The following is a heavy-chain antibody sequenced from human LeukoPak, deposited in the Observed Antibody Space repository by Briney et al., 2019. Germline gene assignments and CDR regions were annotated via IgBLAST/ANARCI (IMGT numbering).Heavy chain of an antibody. CDR1: GFTFSSYS. V-gene: IGHV3-66*01. Sequence: GGSLRLSCAASGFTFSSYSMNWVRQAPGKGLEWVSVIYSGGSTYYADSVKGRFTISRHNSKNTLYLQMNSLRAEDTAVYYCAREGLAVAGTRWGQGALVTVSS. CDR2: IYSGGST. J-gene: IGHJ4*02. CDR3: AREGLAVAGTR. D-gene: IGHD6-19*01.